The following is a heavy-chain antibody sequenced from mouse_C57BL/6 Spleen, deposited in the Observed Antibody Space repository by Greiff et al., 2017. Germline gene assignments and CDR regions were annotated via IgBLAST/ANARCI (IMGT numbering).Heavy chain of an antibody. CDR3: TSTGHWYFDV. CDR2: IRLKSENYAT. J-gene: IGHJ1*03. D-gene: IGHD4-1*02. V-gene: IGHV6-3*01. CDR1: GFTFSNYW. Sequence: EVKLMESGGGLVQPGGSMKLSCVASGFTFSNYWMNWVRQSPEKGLEWVAQIRLKSENYATHYAESVKGRFTISRDDSKSSVYLQMNNLRAEDTGIYYCTSTGHWYFDVWGTGTTVTVSS.